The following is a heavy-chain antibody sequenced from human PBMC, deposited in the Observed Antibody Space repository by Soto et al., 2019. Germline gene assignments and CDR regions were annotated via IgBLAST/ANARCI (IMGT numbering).Heavy chain of an antibody. CDR1: GFTFTSSA. CDR2: IVVGSGNT. D-gene: IGHD4-17*01. CDR3: AVADYGDYYYYGMDV. J-gene: IGHJ6*02. Sequence: QMQLVQSGPEVKKPGTSVKVSCKASGFTFTSSAMQWVRQARGQRLEWIGWIVVGSGNTNYAQKFQERVTITRDMSTSTAYMELSSLRSEDTAVYYCAVADYGDYYYYGMDVWGQGTTVTVSS. V-gene: IGHV1-58*02.